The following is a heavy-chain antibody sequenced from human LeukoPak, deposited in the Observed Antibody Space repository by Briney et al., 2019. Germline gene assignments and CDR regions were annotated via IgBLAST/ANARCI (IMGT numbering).Heavy chain of an antibody. CDR3: AKYYGDYGWFDP. Sequence: GGCLRLSCAASGFTFSSYAMGWVPQAPGKGLEWVSAISGSGGSTYYADSVKGRFTISRDNSKNTLYLQMNSLRAEDTAVYYCAKYYGDYGWFDPWGQGTLVTVSS. D-gene: IGHD4-17*01. CDR2: ISGSGGST. J-gene: IGHJ5*02. CDR1: GFTFSSYA. V-gene: IGHV3-23*01.